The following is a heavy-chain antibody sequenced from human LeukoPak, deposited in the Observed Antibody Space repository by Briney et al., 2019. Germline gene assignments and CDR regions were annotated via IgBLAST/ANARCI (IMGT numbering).Heavy chain of an antibody. CDR1: GFSLSTSGVG. J-gene: IGHJ4*02. D-gene: IGHD3-3*02. CDR3: ARINGGI. Sequence: SGPTLVNPTQTLTLTCTFSGFSLSTSGVGVGWIRQPPGKALEWLGSISYSGSTYYNPSLESRVTVSRDTSKNQFSLQVTSATAADTAVYYCARINGGIWGQGTLVTVSS. CDR2: ISYSGST. V-gene: IGHV4-39*07.